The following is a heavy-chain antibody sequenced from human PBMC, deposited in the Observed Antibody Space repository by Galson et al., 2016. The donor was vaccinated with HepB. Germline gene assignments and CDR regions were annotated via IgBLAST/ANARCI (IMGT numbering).Heavy chain of an antibody. CDR1: GFTFSSYS. Sequence: SLRLSCAASGFTFSSYSLNWVRQAPGKGLEWISYISIGSSRIYYADSVKGRFIVSRDNSESTLYLQVNSLRADDTALYFCAREGYSSGHCGAFDIWGRGTVVAVSS. D-gene: IGHD6-19*01. V-gene: IGHV3-48*04. J-gene: IGHJ3*02. CDR3: AREGYSSGHCGAFDI. CDR2: ISIGSSRI.